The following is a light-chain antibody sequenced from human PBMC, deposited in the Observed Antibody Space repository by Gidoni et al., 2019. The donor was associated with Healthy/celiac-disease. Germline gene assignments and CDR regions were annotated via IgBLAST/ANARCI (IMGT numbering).Light chain of an antibody. CDR2: QDR. Sequence: SYELTQPPSVSVSPGQTASITCARDQLGDKYACWYQQNPGQSPVLVIYQDRKRPSRIPERFSGSNSGNTATLTISGTQAMDEAYYYCQAWDSSVVFGGGTKLTVL. V-gene: IGLV3-1*01. CDR3: QAWDSSVV. CDR1: QLGDKY. J-gene: IGLJ2*01.